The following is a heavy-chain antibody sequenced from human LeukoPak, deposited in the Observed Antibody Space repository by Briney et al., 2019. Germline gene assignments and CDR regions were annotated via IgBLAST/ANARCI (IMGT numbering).Heavy chain of an antibody. CDR1: EFTFSSYN. J-gene: IGHJ4*02. CDR3: ARHSVHAAYY. CDR2: IYYSGTT. V-gene: IGHV4-39*01. D-gene: IGHD2-15*01. Sequence: GSLRLSCAASEFTFSSYNMNWVRQAPGKGLEWIGSIYYSGTTYYHPSLKSRVTISVDTSTNQFSLKLSSVTAADTAVYYCARHSVHAAYYWGQGTLVTVSS.